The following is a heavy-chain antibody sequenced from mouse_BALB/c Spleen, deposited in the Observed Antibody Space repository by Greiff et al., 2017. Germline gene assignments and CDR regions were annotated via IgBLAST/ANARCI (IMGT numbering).Heavy chain of an antibody. V-gene: IGHV2-2*02. CDR2: IWSGGST. J-gene: IGHJ2*01. Sequence: QVQLQQSGPGLVQPSQSLSITCTVSGFSLTSYGVHWVRQSPGKGLEWLGVIWSGGSTDYNAAFISRLSISKDNSKSQVFFKMNSLQANDTAIYYCARMGLYFDYWGQGTTLTVSS. CDR1: GFSLTSYG. CDR3: ARMGLYFDY.